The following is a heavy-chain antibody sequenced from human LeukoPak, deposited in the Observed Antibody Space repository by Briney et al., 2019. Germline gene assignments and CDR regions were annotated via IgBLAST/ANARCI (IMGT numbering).Heavy chain of an antibody. CDR3: ARGDDHHSSGTNHFYYYYIDV. CDR2: IKHRGST. J-gene: IGHJ6*03. V-gene: IGHV4-34*01. CDR1: GGSFSGYY. D-gene: IGHD3-10*01. Sequence: SETLSLTCAVSGGSFSGYYWRWIRQPPGKGLEWIGEIKHRGSTKYNTALKSQVIISVDKSTTQFSLMLSCVTAADTTLYYCARGDDHHSSGTNHFYYYYIDVCGKGTTVIVAS.